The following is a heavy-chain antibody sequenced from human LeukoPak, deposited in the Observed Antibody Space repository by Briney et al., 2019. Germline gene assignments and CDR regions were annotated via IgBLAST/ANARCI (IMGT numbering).Heavy chain of an antibody. V-gene: IGHV1-8*01. CDR2: MNPNSGNT. Sequence: GASVKVSRKASGYTFTSYDINWVRQATGQGLEWMGWMNPNSGNTGYAQKFQGRVTMTRNTSISTAYMELSSLRSEDTAVYYCARAGTWIQLWRYYYFDYWGQGTLVTVSS. CDR1: GYTFTSYD. CDR3: ARAGTWIQLWRYYYFDY. D-gene: IGHD5-18*01. J-gene: IGHJ4*02.